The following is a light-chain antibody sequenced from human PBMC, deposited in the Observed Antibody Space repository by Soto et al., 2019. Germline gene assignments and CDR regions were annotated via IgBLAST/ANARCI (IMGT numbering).Light chain of an antibody. CDR3: GSWDSSLSADV. CDR2: DDN. CDR1: SSNIGGNS. V-gene: IGLV1-51*01. J-gene: IGLJ1*01. Sequence: QSVLTQPPSVSAAPGQKVTISCSGSSSNIGGNSVSWYQQLPGTAPKLLIYDDNKRPSGIPDRFSGSKSGTSATLGITGLQTGDEADYYCGSWDSSLSADVFGTGTTANVL.